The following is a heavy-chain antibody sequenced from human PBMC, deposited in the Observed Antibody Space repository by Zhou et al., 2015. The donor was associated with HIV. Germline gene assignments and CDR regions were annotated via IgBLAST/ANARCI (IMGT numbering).Heavy chain of an antibody. CDR2: IIPILGIA. J-gene: IGHJ6*02. CDR3: AGTVTTEYYYYGMDV. CDR1: GGTFSSYT. D-gene: IGHD4-11*01. Sequence: QVQLVQSGAEVKKPGSSVKVSCKASGGTFSSYTISWVRQAPGQGLEWMGRIIPILGIANYAQKFQGRVTITADKSTSTAYMELSSLRSEDTAVYYCAGTVTTEYYYYGMDVWGQGTTVTVSS. V-gene: IGHV1-69*02.